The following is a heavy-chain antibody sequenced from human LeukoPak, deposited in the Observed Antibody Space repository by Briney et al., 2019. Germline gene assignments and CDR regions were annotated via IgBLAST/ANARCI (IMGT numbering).Heavy chain of an antibody. Sequence: GGSLRLSCAASGFTFSSYWMSWVRQAPGKGLEWVANIKQDGSEKYYVGSVKGRFTISRDNAKNSLYLQMNSLRAEDTAVYYCARDLHVIAVAGSEDAFDIWGQGTMVTVSS. V-gene: IGHV3-7*03. D-gene: IGHD6-19*01. J-gene: IGHJ3*02. CDR1: GFTFSSYW. CDR3: ARDLHVIAVAGSEDAFDI. CDR2: IKQDGSEK.